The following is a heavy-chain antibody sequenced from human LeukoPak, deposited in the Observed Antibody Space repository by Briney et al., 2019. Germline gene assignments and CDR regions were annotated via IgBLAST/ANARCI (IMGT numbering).Heavy chain of an antibody. D-gene: IGHD2-15*01. CDR3: AGPDCSGGSCYSAYYYYYGMDV. CDR1: GFIFSSYG. Sequence: GGSLRLSCAASGFIFSSYGMHWVRQAPGKGLEWVAVIWYDGSNKYYADSVKGRFTISRDNSKNTLYLQMNSLRAEDTAVYYCAGPDCSGGSCYSAYYYYYGMDVWGQGTTVTVSS. V-gene: IGHV3-33*01. CDR2: IWYDGSNK. J-gene: IGHJ6*02.